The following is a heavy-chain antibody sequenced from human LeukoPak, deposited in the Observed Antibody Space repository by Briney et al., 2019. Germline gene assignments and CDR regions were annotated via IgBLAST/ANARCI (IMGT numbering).Heavy chain of an antibody. J-gene: IGHJ4*02. V-gene: IGHV1-2*02. CDR2: INPNSGGT. Sequence: ASVKVSCKASGYTFTGYYMHWVRQAPGQGLEWMGWINPNSGGTNYAQKFQGRVSMTRDTSISTAYMELSRLRSDDTAVYYCASPNWPHGWLLPRWGQGTLVTVSS. D-gene: IGHD3-22*01. CDR3: ASPNWPHGWLLPR. CDR1: GYTFTGYY.